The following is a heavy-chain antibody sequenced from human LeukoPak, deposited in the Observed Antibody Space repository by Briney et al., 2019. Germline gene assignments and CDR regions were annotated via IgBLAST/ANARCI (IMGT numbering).Heavy chain of an antibody. CDR3: ATPTNSGYDPWDGFDI. V-gene: IGHV1-2*02. Sequence: GASVKVSCKASGYTFTGYYMHWVRQAPGQGLEWMGWINPNSGGTNYAQKFQGRVTMTRDTSISTAYMELSRLRSDDTAVYYCATPTNSGYDPWDGFDIWGQGTMVTVSS. CDR2: INPNSGGT. J-gene: IGHJ3*02. CDR1: GYTFTGYY. D-gene: IGHD5-12*01.